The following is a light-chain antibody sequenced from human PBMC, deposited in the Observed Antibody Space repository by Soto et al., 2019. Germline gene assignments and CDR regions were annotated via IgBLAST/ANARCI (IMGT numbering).Light chain of an antibody. CDR1: SSDVGSYNR. Sequence: QSALTQPPSVSGSPGQSVTISCTGTSSDVGSYNRVSWYQQPPGTAPKLIIYEVSNRPSGVPDRFSGSKSGNTASLTISGLQAEDEGHYYCSSYTSSKTVVFGGGTKLTVL. V-gene: IGLV2-18*02. CDR3: SSYTSSKTVV. CDR2: EVS. J-gene: IGLJ2*01.